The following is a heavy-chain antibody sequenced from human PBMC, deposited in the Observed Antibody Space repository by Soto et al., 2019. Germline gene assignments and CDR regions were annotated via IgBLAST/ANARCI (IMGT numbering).Heavy chain of an antibody. CDR3: ATSPLRTYDFWFRVDY. J-gene: IGHJ4*02. CDR1: GGSFSGYY. V-gene: IGHV4-34*01. D-gene: IGHD3-3*01. CDR2: INHSGST. Sequence: SETLSLTCAVYGGSFSGYYWSWIRQPPGKGLEWIGEINHSGSTNYNPSLKSRVTISVDTSKNQFSLKLGSVIAADTAVYYCATSPLRTYDFWFRVDYWGQGTLVTVSS.